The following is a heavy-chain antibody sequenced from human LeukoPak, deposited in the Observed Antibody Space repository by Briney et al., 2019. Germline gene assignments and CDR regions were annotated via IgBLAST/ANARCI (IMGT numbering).Heavy chain of an antibody. D-gene: IGHD3-10*01. CDR2: ININTGNP. Sequence: GASVKPSCKASGYTFTSYAMNWVRQAPGQGLEWMGWININTGNPTYAQGFTGRFVFSLDTSVSTAYLQISSLKAEDTAMYYCARVGFPTYYYYMDVWGKGTTVTVSS. CDR3: ARVGFPTYYYYMDV. V-gene: IGHV7-4-1*02. CDR1: GYTFTSYA. J-gene: IGHJ6*03.